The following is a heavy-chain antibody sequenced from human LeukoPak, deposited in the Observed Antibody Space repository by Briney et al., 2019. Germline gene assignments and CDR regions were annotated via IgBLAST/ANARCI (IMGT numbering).Heavy chain of an antibody. Sequence: SETLSLTCAVPVGSLSGYHWSWIRQPPGKGLEWIGEISHSGSTNYNPSLTSRVTISVDTSKNQFSLKLGSVTAADTAVYYCARFIVDYYGMDVWGQGTTVTVSS. CDR2: ISHSGST. CDR1: VGSLSGYH. V-gene: IGHV4-34*01. CDR3: ARFIVDYYGMDV. J-gene: IGHJ6*02. D-gene: IGHD5-12*01.